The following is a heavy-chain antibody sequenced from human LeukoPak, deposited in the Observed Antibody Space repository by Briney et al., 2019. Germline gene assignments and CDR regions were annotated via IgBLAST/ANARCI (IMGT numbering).Heavy chain of an antibody. J-gene: IGHJ5*02. CDR2: IYRDGTT. CDR1: GFIVSSNY. CDR3: ARDRRFDP. V-gene: IGHV3-53*01. Sequence: GGSLRLSCAASGFIVSSNYMSWVRQAPGKGLEWVSVIYRDGTTYYADSVKGRFNISRENSKNTLYLQMNSLRAEDTAVYYCARDRRFDPWGQGTLVTVSS.